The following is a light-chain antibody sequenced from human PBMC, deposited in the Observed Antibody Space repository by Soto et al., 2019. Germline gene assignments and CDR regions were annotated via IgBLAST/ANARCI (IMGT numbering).Light chain of an antibody. CDR1: QSISSW. Sequence: DIQMTQSPSTLSASVGSRVTITCRASQSISSWLAWYQQKPGKAPKLLIYKASSLESGVPSRFSGSGSGTEFTLTISSLQPDDFATYYCQQYNSLPYTFGQGTKLEIK. J-gene: IGKJ2*01. CDR3: QQYNSLPYT. CDR2: KAS. V-gene: IGKV1-5*03.